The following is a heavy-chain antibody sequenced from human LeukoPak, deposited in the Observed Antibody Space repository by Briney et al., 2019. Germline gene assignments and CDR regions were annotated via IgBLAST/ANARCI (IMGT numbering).Heavy chain of an antibody. CDR1: GFTFTNFW. D-gene: IGHD3-10*01. CDR3: ARDNDYKIDY. J-gene: IGHJ4*02. Sequence: PGGSLTLSCAASGFTFTNFWMSWVRQAPGKGLEWVANIMEDGTKTNYVDSVKGRFTISRDNAKNSLYLQMHSLRAEDTAVYYCARDNDYKIDYWGQGTLVTVSS. CDR2: IMEDGTKT. V-gene: IGHV3-7*01.